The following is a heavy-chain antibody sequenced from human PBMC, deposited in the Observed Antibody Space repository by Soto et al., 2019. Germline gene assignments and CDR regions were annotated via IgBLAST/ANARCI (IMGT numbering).Heavy chain of an antibody. CDR2: IYYSGST. CDR3: ARDAGAYCSGGSCYWFDP. V-gene: IGHV4-59*01. Sequence: QVQLQESGPGLVKPSETLSLTCTVSGGSISSYYWSWIRQPPGKGLEWIGYIYYSGSTNYNPSLKRRVNISVDTSKNQCSLQLSSVTAADTAVYYCARDAGAYCSGGSCYWFDPWGQGTLVTVSS. CDR1: GGSISSYY. J-gene: IGHJ5*02. D-gene: IGHD2-15*01.